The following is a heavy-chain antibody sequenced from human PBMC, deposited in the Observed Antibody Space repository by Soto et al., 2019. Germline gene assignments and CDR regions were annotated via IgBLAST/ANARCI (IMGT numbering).Heavy chain of an antibody. CDR1: GGSISSYY. D-gene: IGHD3-10*01. CDR3: ARGSGHGSGTLKTSSWFDP. V-gene: IGHV4-59*01. Sequence: SETLSLTCTVSGGSISSYYWSWIRQPPGKGLEWIGYIYYSGSTNYNPSLKSRVTISVDTSKNQLSLKLSSVTAADTAVYYCARGSGHGSGTLKTSSWFDPWGQGTLVTVSS. CDR2: IYYSGST. J-gene: IGHJ5*02.